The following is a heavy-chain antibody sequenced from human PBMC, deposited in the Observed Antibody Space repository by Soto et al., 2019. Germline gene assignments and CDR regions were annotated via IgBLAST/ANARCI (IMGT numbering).Heavy chain of an antibody. Sequence: SETLSLTCTVSGGSISSYYWSWIRQPPGKGLEWIGYIYYSGSTNYNPSLKSRVTISVDTSKNQFSLKLSSVTAADTAVYYCARAGIVGATDYWGQGTLVTVSS. CDR1: GGSISSYY. CDR3: ARAGIVGATDY. J-gene: IGHJ4*02. D-gene: IGHD1-26*01. V-gene: IGHV4-59*01. CDR2: IYYSGST.